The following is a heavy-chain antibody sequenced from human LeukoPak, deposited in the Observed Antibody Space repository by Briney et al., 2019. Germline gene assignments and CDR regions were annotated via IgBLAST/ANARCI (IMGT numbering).Heavy chain of an antibody. CDR2: ISYDGSNK. J-gene: IGHJ4*02. V-gene: IGHV3-30*18. Sequence: GGSLRLSCAASGFTFSSYGMHWVRQAPGKGLEWVAVISYDGSNKYYADSVKGRLTISRDNSKNTLYLQMNSLRAEDTAVYYCAKDLDYGDLGYYFDYWGQGTLVTVSS. CDR3: AKDLDYGDLGYYFDY. D-gene: IGHD4-17*01. CDR1: GFTFSSYG.